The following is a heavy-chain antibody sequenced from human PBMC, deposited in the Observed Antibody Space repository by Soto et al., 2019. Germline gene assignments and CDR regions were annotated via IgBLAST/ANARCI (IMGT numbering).Heavy chain of an antibody. CDR1: GYTLTAFS. CDR3: ATIPDAFDI. CDR2: FDPEDGET. D-gene: IGHD2-21*01. V-gene: IGHV1-24*01. J-gene: IGHJ3*02. Sequence: GASLKVSCKVSGYTLTAFSMHWVRQGPGKGLEWMGGFDPEDGETIYAQKFQGRVTMTEDASTDTAYMELSSLRSEDTAVYYCATIPDAFDIWGQGTMVTVSS.